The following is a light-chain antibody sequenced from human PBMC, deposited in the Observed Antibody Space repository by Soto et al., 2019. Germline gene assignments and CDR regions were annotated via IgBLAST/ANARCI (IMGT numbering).Light chain of an antibody. CDR2: DVS. V-gene: IGLV2-14*01. CDR1: NSDVGGYNY. Sequence: QSALTQPASVSGSPGQSITISCTGTNSDVGGYNYVSWYQQHPGKAPKLMIYDVSNRPSGVSYRFSGSKSGNTASLTISGLQAEDEADYYCNSYTSTSTEVFGTGTQLTVL. CDR3: NSYTSTSTEV. J-gene: IGLJ1*01.